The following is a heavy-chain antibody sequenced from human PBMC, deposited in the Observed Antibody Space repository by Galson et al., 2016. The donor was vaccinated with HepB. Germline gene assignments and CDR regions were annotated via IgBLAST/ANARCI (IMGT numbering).Heavy chain of an antibody. Sequence: SETLSLTCTVSGGSIRSGTYFWSWLRQPPGKGLEWIGYIYNTGSTNYNPSLKSRVSIAMDTSMNQFSLKLTSVSAADTAIYYCARESLAGSAGWFDPWGQGKLVTVSS. CDR3: ARESLAGSAGWFDP. D-gene: IGHD1-26*01. V-gene: IGHV4-61*01. CDR2: IYNTGST. CDR1: GGSIRSGTYF. J-gene: IGHJ5*02.